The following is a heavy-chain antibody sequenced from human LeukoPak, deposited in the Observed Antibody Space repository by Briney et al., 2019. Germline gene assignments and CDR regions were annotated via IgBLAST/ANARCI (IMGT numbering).Heavy chain of an antibody. Sequence: SETLSLTCTVSGGSISSYYWSWIRQPPGKGLEWIGYIYYSGSTNYNPSLKSRVTISVDTSKNQFSLKLSSVTAADTAVYYCARVVSSSPLYYYYMDVWGKGTTVTVSS. D-gene: IGHD6-13*01. J-gene: IGHJ6*03. V-gene: IGHV4-59*01. CDR3: ARVVSSSPLYYYYMDV. CDR1: GGSISSYY. CDR2: IYYSGST.